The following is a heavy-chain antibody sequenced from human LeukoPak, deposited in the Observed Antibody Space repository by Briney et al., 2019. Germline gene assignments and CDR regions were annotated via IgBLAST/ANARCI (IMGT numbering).Heavy chain of an antibody. V-gene: IGHV3-23*01. D-gene: IGHD4/OR15-4a*01. CDR1: GYTFSTYG. CDR3: AKAGLVRGGALDS. Sequence: GGTLRFSCAASGYTFSTYGMSWVRQAPGKGLEWVSSISGSGGSTYYADSVTGRFSISRDNSKSTLYLQMNSLRVEDTAVYYCAKAGLVRGGALDSWGQGTLVTVSS. J-gene: IGHJ4*02. CDR2: ISGSGGST.